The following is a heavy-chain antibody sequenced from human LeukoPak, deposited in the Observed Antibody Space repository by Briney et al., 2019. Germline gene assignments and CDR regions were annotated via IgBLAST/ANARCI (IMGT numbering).Heavy chain of an antibody. Sequence: GESLKISCKGSEYSFTSYWIGWGRQMPGKGLEWMGIIYPGDSDTRYSPFFQGQVTISADKSISTAYLQWSSLKASDTAMYYCARHGGVDTAMVAYYYYYMDVWGKGTTVTVSS. CDR2: IYPGDSDT. D-gene: IGHD5-18*01. J-gene: IGHJ6*03. CDR1: EYSFTSYW. V-gene: IGHV5-51*01. CDR3: ARHGGVDTAMVAYYYYYMDV.